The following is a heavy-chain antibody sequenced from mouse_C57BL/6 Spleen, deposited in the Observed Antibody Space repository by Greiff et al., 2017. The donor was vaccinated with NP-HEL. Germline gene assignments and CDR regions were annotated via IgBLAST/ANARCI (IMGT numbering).Heavy chain of an antibody. CDR1: GFTFSSYA. V-gene: IGHV5-9-1*02. CDR2: ISSGGDYI. J-gene: IGHJ4*01. Sequence: EVHLVESGEGLVKPGGSLKLSCAASGFTFSSYAMSWVRQTPEKRLEWVAYISSGGDYIYYADPVKGRFTMSRDNARNTLYLQMSSLKSEDTAMYYCTRDEANWADYYVMDYWGQGTSVTVSS. D-gene: IGHD4-1*01. CDR3: TRDEANWADYYVMDY.